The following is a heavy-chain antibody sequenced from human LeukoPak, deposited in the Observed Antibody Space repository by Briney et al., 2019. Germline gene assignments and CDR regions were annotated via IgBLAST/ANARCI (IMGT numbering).Heavy chain of an antibody. V-gene: IGHV1-2*02. CDR2: INPNSGGT. Sequence: ASVRVSCKASGYTFTGYYMHWVRQAPGQGLEWMGWINPNSGGTNYAQKFQGRVTMTEDTSTDTAYMELSSLRSEDTAVYYCATVGISGSYVNWFDPWGQGTLVTVSS. CDR1: GYTFTGYY. D-gene: IGHD1-26*01. J-gene: IGHJ5*02. CDR3: ATVGISGSYVNWFDP.